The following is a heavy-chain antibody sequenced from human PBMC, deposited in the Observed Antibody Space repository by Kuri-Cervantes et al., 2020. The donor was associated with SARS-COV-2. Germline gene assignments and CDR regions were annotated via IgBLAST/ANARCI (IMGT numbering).Heavy chain of an antibody. J-gene: IGHJ3*02. CDR3: ARADDFWSGHDAFDI. CDR2: ISYIGST. Sequence: SCTVSGGSIRSGDYYWSWVRQPPGKGLEWIGYISYIGSTFYHPSLKSRVTISSDTSKNQFSLKLSSVTAADTAVYYCARADDFWSGHDAFDIWGQGTMVTVSS. CDR1: GGSIRSGDYY. V-gene: IGHV4-30-4*08. D-gene: IGHD3-3*01.